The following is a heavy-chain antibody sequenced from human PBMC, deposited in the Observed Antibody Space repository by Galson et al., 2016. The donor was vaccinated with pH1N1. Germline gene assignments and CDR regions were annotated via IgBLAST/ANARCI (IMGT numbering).Heavy chain of an antibody. D-gene: IGHD6-19*01. CDR2: IYPDGAT. CDR1: AFNVRSDY. CDR3: ARGRLPNLADS. Sequence: SLRLSCATSAFNVRSDYLSWIRQAPGKGLEWLSIIYPDGATYDADSLNGRFSISRDNLKNTLHLQMNGLRPEDTGLYYCARGRLPNLADSWGQGTLVTVSS. J-gene: IGHJ4*02. V-gene: IGHV3-66*02.